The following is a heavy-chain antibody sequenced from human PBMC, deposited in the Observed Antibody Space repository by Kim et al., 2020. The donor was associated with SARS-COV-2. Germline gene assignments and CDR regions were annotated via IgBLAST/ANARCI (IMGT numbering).Heavy chain of an antibody. CDR3: ARDLWNTAMVTANFDY. J-gene: IGHJ4*02. Sequence: GGSLRLSCAASGFTFSSYGMHWVRQAPGKGLEWVAVIWYDGSNKYYADSVKGRFTISRDNSKNTLYLQMNSLRAEDTAVYYCARDLWNTAMVTANFDYWGQGTLVTVSS. D-gene: IGHD5-18*01. CDR1: GFTFSSYG. V-gene: IGHV3-33*01. CDR2: IWYDGSNK.